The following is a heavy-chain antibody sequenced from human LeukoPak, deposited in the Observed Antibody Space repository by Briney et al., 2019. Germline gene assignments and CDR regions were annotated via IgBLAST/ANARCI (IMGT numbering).Heavy chain of an antibody. Sequence: GGSLRLSCAASEITLSYWWMHWVRQAPGKGLVWVSRINGHNTNYADSVKGRLTISRDTAKNTLYLQMNSLRVDDTAVYYCGILTLSPGWGQGTLVTVSS. CDR1: EITLSYWW. V-gene: IGHV3-74*01. CDR2: INGHNT. J-gene: IGHJ4*02. CDR3: GILTLSPG. D-gene: IGHD1-14*01.